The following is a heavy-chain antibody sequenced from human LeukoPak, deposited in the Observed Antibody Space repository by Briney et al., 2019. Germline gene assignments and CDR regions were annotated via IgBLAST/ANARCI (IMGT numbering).Heavy chain of an antibody. J-gene: IGHJ6*02. Sequence: PGGSLRLSCAASGFTFSSYAMHWVRQAPGKGLEWVAVISYDGSNKYYADSVKGRFTISRDNSKNTLYLQMNSLRTEDTAVYYCAREPGVVVVVAATPIGYYGMDVWGQGTTVTVSS. CDR3: AREPGVVVVVAATPIGYYGMDV. D-gene: IGHD2-15*01. CDR1: GFTFSSYA. V-gene: IGHV3-30-3*01. CDR2: ISYDGSNK.